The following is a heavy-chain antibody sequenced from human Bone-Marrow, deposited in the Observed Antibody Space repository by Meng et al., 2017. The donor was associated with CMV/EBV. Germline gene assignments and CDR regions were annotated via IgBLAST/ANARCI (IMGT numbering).Heavy chain of an antibody. J-gene: IGHJ5*02. D-gene: IGHD2-15*01. CDR3: TTDPRKDIVSP. CDR1: GFIFSNAW. Sequence: GESLKISCAASGFIFSNAWMSWVRQAPGKGLEWVGRIKSKTDGGTTDYAAPVKGRFSISRDDSKNTLYLQMNSLKAEDTAVYYCTTDPRKDIVSPWGQGTLVTVS. CDR2: IKSKTDGGTT. V-gene: IGHV3-15*01.